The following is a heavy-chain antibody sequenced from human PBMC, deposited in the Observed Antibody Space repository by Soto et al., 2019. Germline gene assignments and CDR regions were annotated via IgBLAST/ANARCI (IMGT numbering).Heavy chain of an antibody. CDR3: ARDRWRQQLLLTWFDP. V-gene: IGHV3-48*01. Sequence: XVCLRLFCAASGFSFSAYRMNWVGQAPGKGLEWISYITGSSATIYYADSVKGRFTISRDNSKNTLYLQMNSLRAEDTAVYYCARDRWRQQLLLTWFDPWGQGTLVTVSS. J-gene: IGHJ5*02. CDR1: GFSFSAYR. CDR2: ITGSSATI. D-gene: IGHD6-13*01.